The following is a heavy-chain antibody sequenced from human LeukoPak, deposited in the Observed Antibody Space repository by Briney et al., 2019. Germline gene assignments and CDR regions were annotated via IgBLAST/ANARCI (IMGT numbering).Heavy chain of an antibody. CDR3: ARLKEFQKIFDS. Sequence: SETLSLTCAVYGGSFSGYYWSWLRQPPGKGLEWIGEINHSGSTNYNPSLKSRVTISVDTSKNQFSLELSSVTAADTAVYYCARLKEFQKIFDSWGQGTLVTVSS. J-gene: IGHJ4*02. CDR2: INHSGST. D-gene: IGHD2-21*01. V-gene: IGHV4-34*01. CDR1: GGSFSGYY.